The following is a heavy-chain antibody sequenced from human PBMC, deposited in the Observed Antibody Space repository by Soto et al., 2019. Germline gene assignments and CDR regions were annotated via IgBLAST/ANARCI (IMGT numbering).Heavy chain of an antibody. V-gene: IGHV3-48*03. J-gene: IGHJ6*02. CDR2: ISSSGSTI. CDR1: GFTFSSYE. Sequence: PGGSLRLSCAASGFTFSSYEMNWVRQAPGKGLEWVSYISSSGSTIYYADSVKGRFTISRDNAKNSLYLQMNSLRAEDTAVYYCARGPYGSGSYYPVYYYYGMDVWGQGTTVTVSS. CDR3: ARGPYGSGSYYPVYYYYGMDV. D-gene: IGHD3-10*01.